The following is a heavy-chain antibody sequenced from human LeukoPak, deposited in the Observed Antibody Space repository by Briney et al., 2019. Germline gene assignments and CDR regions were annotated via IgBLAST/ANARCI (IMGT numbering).Heavy chain of an antibody. CDR2: IYYSGST. J-gene: IGHJ4*02. CDR1: GGSISSYY. CDR3: ARDSGQWLVPGYYFDY. Sequence: SETLSLTCTVSGGSISSYYWSWIRQPPGKGLEWIGYIYYSGSTNYNPSLKSRVTISVDTSKNQFSLKLSSVTAADTAVYYCARDSGQWLVPGYYFDYWGREPWSPSPQ. D-gene: IGHD6-19*01. V-gene: IGHV4-59*01.